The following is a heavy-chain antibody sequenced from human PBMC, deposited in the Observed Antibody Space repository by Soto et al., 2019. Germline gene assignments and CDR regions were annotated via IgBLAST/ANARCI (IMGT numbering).Heavy chain of an antibody. J-gene: IGHJ5*02. CDR1: GYMFTSYG. Sequence: QLQLVQSGAEVKKPGASVMVSCKASGYMFTSYGITWVRQAPGQGLEWMGWISAYNGKTQYAQQLQGRLTLTTDTPTSTAYMELRSLRSDDTAVYYCARDPSYSGDYRGWFGPWGQGTLVTVSS. CDR3: ARDPSYSGDYRGWFGP. V-gene: IGHV1-18*01. CDR2: ISAYNGKT. D-gene: IGHD1-26*01.